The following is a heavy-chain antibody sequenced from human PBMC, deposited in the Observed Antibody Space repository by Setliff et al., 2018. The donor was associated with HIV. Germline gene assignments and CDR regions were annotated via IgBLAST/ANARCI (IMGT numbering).Heavy chain of an antibody. Sequence: PSETLSLTCDVSGFSISSRYYWGWIRQSPGKGLEWIGNIYHTGSSYYNPSLNDRVTISVDTSKNLFSLRLSSVTASDTAVYYCARQAIFGYYDSSGYLDYWGQGTLVTVSS. J-gene: IGHJ4*02. CDR1: GFSISSRYY. D-gene: IGHD3-22*01. V-gene: IGHV4-38-2*01. CDR2: IYHTGSS. CDR3: ARQAIFGYYDSSGYLDY.